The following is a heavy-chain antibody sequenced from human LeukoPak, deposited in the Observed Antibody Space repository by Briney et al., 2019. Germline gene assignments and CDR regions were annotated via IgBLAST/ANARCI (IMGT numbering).Heavy chain of an antibody. D-gene: IGHD3-3*01. CDR3: AKWRGGIMILGVATRVFY. CDR2: ISGSGGRT. V-gene: IGHV3-23*01. J-gene: IGHJ4*02. CDR1: GFTFSSHS. Sequence: GGSLRLLHAASGFTFSSHSLNWVRQAPGKGLEWVSAISGSGGRTYYADSVKGRFTISRDNSKNTLYLQMNSLRAEDTAVYYCAKWRGGIMILGVATRVFYWGQGTLVTVSS.